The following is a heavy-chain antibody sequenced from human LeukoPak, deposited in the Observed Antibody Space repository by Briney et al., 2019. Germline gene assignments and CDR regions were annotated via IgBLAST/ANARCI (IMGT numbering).Heavy chain of an antibody. V-gene: IGHV4-28*01. CDR1: GYSISSNNW. CDR2: IYYSGST. D-gene: IGHD6-19*01. Sequence: SETLSLTCAVSGYSISSNNWWALIRQPPGKGLEWIGYIYYSGSTYYNPYNPSLTSRVTMSVDTSKNQFSLKLDSVTEKDTAMYYCARNQAVAANRGAFDIWGQGTMVTVSS. CDR3: ARNQAVAANRGAFDI. J-gene: IGHJ3*02.